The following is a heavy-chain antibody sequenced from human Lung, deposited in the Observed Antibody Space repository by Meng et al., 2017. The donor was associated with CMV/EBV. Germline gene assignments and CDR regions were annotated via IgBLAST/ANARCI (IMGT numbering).Heavy chain of an antibody. D-gene: IGHD3-10*01. CDR2: IPHRGSS. CDR1: GDSITNHNW. Sequence: QVKLRESGPAMVKPSETLSLPRAVSGDSITNHNWWAWVRQPPGKGLEWIGEIPHRGSSAYNPSLKSRVSMSIDKSKNQFSLKLTSVTAADTAVYHCLRRSGGSVWGQGTLVTVSS. V-gene: IGHV4-4*02. CDR3: LRRSGGSV. J-gene: IGHJ1*01.